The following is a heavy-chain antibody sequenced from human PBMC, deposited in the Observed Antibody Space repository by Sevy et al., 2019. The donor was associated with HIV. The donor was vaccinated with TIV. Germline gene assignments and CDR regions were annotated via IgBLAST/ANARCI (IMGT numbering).Heavy chain of an antibody. CDR1: GFSFSYYG. V-gene: IGHV3-11*01. CDR2: ISSSGSTI. D-gene: IGHD3-10*01. CDR3: ARDSGYYYYYGMDV. J-gene: IGHJ6*02. Sequence: GGSLRLSCIGSGFSFSYYGIHWVRQAPGKGLEWVSYISSSGSTIYYADSVKGRFTISRDNAKNSLYLQMNSLRAEDTAVYYCARDSGYYYYYGMDVWGQGTTVTVSS.